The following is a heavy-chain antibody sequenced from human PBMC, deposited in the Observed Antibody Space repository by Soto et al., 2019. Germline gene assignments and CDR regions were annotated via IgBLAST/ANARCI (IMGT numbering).Heavy chain of an antibody. CDR3: ARVKALGCCDTFPG. CDR2: VIPMLATA. D-gene: IGHD2-15*01. V-gene: IGHV1-69*01. CDR1: AHTFSEST. J-gene: IGHJ4*02. Sequence: QVQLVQSGAEVKKPGSSVKVRCTASAHTFSESTFNCVRHAPWWMGGVIPMLATAKYIQKFQGRVTFSADESTTTAYKDVSSLKSEATAVYCCARVKALGCCDTFPGRGQRVLVTVSS.